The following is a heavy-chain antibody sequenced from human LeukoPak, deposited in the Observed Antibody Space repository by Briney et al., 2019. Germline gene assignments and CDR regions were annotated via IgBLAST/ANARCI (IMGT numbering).Heavy chain of an antibody. CDR3: TTVTVCTGRSCPGAFDY. CDR1: EFTFTDTW. D-gene: IGHD2-8*02. J-gene: IGHJ4*02. CDR2: IKSKTDGETT. V-gene: IGHV3-15*01. Sequence: PGGSLRLSCAASEFTFTDTWMNWVRQAPGKGLEWVGRIKSKTDGETTDYAAPVEGRFAISRDDSKNTLYLQMNSLKTDDTAVYFCTTVTVCTGRSCPGAFDYWGQGTLVTVSS.